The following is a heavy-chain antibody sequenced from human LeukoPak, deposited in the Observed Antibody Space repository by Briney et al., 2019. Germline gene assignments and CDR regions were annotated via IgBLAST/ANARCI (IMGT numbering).Heavy chain of an antibody. D-gene: IGHD6-13*01. CDR1: GFTFSSYA. J-gene: IGHJ3*02. CDR3: ARALAGSRNALEI. Sequence: GGSLRLSCAASGFTFSSYAMSWVRQAPGKGLGWVSAISGSGGSTYYADSVKGRFTISRDNAKNTLYLEMNSLRAEDTAVYHCARALAGSRNALEIWGQGTMVTVSS. V-gene: IGHV3-23*01. CDR2: ISGSGGST.